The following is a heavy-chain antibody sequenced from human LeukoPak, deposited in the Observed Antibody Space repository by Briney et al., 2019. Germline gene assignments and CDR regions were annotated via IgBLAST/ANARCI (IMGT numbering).Heavy chain of an antibody. D-gene: IGHD3-22*01. Sequence: GGSLRLSCAASGFTFSSYSMNWVRQAPGKGLEWVSYISSSSSTIYYADSVKGRFTISRDNVKNSLYLQMNSLRAEDTAVYYCARDILTYYYDSSGYFWDAFDIWGQGTMVTVSS. J-gene: IGHJ3*02. CDR2: ISSSSSTI. CDR1: GFTFSSYS. CDR3: ARDILTYYYDSSGYFWDAFDI. V-gene: IGHV3-48*04.